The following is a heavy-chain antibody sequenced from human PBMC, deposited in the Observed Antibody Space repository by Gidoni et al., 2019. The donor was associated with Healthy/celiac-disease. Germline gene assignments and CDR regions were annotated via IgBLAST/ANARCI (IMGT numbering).Heavy chain of an antibody. CDR1: GFAVSGYA. J-gene: IGHJ5*02. CDR2: MSGSGGST. D-gene: IGHD6-19*01. CDR3: AKDSYRISTQWQGAVDP. V-gene: IGHV3-23*01. Sequence: EVQLMESGGGLVQPGGSLRLSCAASGFAVSGYAMSLFRQATGKGLEWVSAMSGSGGSTYYADSVKGRFTISRDNSKNTLYLQMNSLRAEDTAVYYCAKDSYRISTQWQGAVDPWGQGTLVTVSS.